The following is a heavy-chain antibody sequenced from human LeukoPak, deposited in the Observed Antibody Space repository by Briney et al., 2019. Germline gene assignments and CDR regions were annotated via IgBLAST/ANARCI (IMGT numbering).Heavy chain of an antibody. CDR1: GLTFSSYW. CDR2: IKQEGSEK. Sequence: PGGSLRLSCAASGLTFSSYWMSWVRQSPGKGLEWLATIKQEGSEKYYVDSVKGRFTISRDNAKNSLYLQMNSLRAEDTAVYYCARDIMVRGVYYFDYWGQGTLVTVSS. CDR3: ARDIMVRGVYYFDY. D-gene: IGHD3-10*01. J-gene: IGHJ4*02. V-gene: IGHV3-7*01.